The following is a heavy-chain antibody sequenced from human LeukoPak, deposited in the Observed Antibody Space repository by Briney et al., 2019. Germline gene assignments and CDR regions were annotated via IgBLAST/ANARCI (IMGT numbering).Heavy chain of an antibody. CDR1: GSSLSSGYY. CDR3: ARGGHYDFWSGQVFDY. D-gene: IGHD3-3*01. V-gene: IGHV4-38-2*02. Sequence: SETLSLTCTLSGSSLSSGYYWGWIRQPPGKGLECIGSIYHSGRTYYNPSLKSPATIAVDTSTNQLCLKLSSVFAAPPPVYCCARGGHYDFWSGQVFDYWGERALVTVSS. J-gene: IGHJ4*02. CDR2: IYHSGRT.